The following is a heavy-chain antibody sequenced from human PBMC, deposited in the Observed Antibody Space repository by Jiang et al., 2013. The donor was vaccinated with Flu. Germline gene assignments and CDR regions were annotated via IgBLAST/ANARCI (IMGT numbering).Heavy chain of an antibody. Sequence: TDYAQKFQGRVTIIADRSTSTAYMDLSSLRSEDTAVYYCARSSWGYSYGPFEYWGQGTLVTVSS. CDR3: ARSSWGYSYGPFEY. D-gene: IGHD5-18*01. V-gene: IGHV1-69*06. J-gene: IGHJ4*02. CDR2: T.